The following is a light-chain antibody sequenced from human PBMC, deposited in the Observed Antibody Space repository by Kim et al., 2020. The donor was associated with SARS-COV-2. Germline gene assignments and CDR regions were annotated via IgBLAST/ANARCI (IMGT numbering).Light chain of an antibody. CDR1: QIFASNH. CDR2: GTS. V-gene: IGKV3-20*01. J-gene: IGKJ2*01. Sequence: SPGERAPLSCRASQIFASNHLAWFQQKPGQAPRLLIYGTSSRATVIPDRFSASESGTDFTLTISRLEPEDFAVYYCQQYDRSPYTFGQGPKLEI. CDR3: QQYDRSPYT.